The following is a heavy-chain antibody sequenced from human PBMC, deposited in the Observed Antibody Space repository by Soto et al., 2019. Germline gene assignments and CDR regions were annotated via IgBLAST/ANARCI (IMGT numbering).Heavy chain of an antibody. J-gene: IGHJ4*02. V-gene: IGHV4-39*01. CDR1: GGSISSSSYY. CDR2: IYYSGST. CDR3: ARASSGSWSDY. D-gene: IGHD1-26*01. Sequence: SETLSLTCTVSGGSISSSSYYWGWIRQPPGKGLEWIGSIYYSGSTYYNPSLKSRVTISVDTSKNQFSLKLSSVTAADTAVYYCARASSGSWSDYWGQGTRVTVSS.